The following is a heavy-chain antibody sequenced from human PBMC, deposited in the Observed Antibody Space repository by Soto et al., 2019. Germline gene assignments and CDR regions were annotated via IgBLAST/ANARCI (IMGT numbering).Heavy chain of an antibody. CDR1: GFTFSDYY. CDR3: ARDLGMVRGVIITEREGMDV. D-gene: IGHD3-10*01. Sequence: SLRLSCAASGFTFSDYYMSWIRQAPGKGLEWVSYISSSSSYTNYADSVKGRFTISRDNAKNSLYLQMNSLRAEDTAVYYCARDLGMVRGVIITEREGMDVWGQGTTVTVSS. J-gene: IGHJ6*02. V-gene: IGHV3-11*06. CDR2: ISSSSSYT.